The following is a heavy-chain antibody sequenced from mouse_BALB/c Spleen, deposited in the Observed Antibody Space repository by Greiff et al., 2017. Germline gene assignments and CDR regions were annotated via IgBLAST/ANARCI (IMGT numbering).Heavy chain of an antibody. D-gene: IGHD2-14*01. CDR2: IYPYNGGT. CDR3: ARRTYYRYAMDY. J-gene: IGHJ4*01. Sequence: VQLKESGPELVKPGASVKISCKASGYTFTDYNMHWVKQSHGKSLEWIGYIYPYNGGTGYNQKFKSKATLTVDNSSSTAYMELRSLTSEDSAVYYCARRTYYRYAMDYWGQGTSVTVSS. V-gene: IGHV1S29*02. CDR1: GYTFTDYN.